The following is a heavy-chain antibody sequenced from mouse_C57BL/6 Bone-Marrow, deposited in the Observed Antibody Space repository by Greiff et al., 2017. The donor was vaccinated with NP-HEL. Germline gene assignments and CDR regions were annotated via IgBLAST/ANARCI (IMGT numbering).Heavy chain of an antibody. V-gene: IGHV1-64*01. J-gene: IGHJ2*01. Sequence: QVQLQQPGAELVKPGASVKLSCKASGYTFTSYWMHWVKQRPGQGLEWIGMIHPNSGSTNYNEKFKSKATLTVDKSSSTAYMQLSSLTSEDSAVYYCARDYYGSSSGSYWGQGTTLPVSS. CDR3: ARDYYGSSSGSY. D-gene: IGHD1-1*01. CDR1: GYTFTSYW. CDR2: IHPNSGST.